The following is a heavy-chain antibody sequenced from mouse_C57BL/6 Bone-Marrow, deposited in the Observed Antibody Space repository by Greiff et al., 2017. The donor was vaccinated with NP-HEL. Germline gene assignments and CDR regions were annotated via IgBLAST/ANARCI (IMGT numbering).Heavy chain of an antibody. Sequence: EVQWVESGGGLVKPGGSLKLSCAASGFTFSSYAMSWVRQTPEKRLEWVATISDGGSYTYYPDNVKGRFTISRDNAKNNLYLQMSHLKSEDTAMYYCARSNWDVLGFAYWGQGTLVTVSA. CDR2: ISDGGSYT. CDR1: GFTFSSYA. V-gene: IGHV5-4*01. J-gene: IGHJ3*01. D-gene: IGHD4-1*01. CDR3: ARSNWDVLGFAY.